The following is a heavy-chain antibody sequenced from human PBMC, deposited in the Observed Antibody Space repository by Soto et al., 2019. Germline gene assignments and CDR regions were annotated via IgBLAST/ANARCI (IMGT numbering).Heavy chain of an antibody. D-gene: IGHD2-2*02. CDR2: ISHSGST. Sequence: AETLSLTCAVSVYSISSGYYWGCIRQPPGTGPVWIGTISHSGSTYYNPSLKGRVTISLDTSKNQFSLQLSSVTAADTAVYYCARDLVVLLPAALHGWFDPWGQGTLVTSPQ. CDR1: VYSISSGYY. J-gene: IGHJ5*02. V-gene: IGHV4-38-2*02. CDR3: ARDLVVLLPAALHGWFDP.